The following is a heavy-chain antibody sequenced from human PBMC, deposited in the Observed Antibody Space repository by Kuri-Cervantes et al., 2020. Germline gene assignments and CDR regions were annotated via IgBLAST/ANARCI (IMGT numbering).Heavy chain of an antibody. CDR1: GFSFDDYA. V-gene: IGHV3-74*01. CDR3: ARAPHQWLGGVDS. D-gene: IGHD6-19*01. J-gene: IGHJ4*02. CDR2: IKSDGSNT. Sequence: GESLKISCEVSGFSFDDYAMHWVRQAPGKGLVWVSRIKSDGSNTNYADSVKGRFTISRDNAKNTLYLQMNSLRAEDTAVYYCARAPHQWLGGVDSWGQGTLVTVSS.